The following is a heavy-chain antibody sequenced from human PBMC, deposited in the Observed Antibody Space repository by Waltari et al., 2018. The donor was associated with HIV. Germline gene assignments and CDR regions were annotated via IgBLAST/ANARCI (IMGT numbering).Heavy chain of an antibody. V-gene: IGHV3-74*03. D-gene: IGHD5-12*01. CDR2: INSDGSST. J-gene: IGHJ2*01. Sequence: EVQLVESGGGLVEPGGPLRLSCAASGFTFSSYWMHWVRQAPGKGLVWVSGINSDGSSTKYADSVKDRCIISRDNAKNTLYLQMNTLRDEDTAVYYCTRVPEVEMATIWYFDLWGRGTLVTVSS. CDR3: TRVPEVEMATIWYFDL. CDR1: GFTFSSYW.